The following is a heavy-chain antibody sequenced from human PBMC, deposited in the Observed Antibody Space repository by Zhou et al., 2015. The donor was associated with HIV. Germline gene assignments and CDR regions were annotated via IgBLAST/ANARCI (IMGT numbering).Heavy chain of an antibody. Sequence: QVQLVQSGAEVKKPGSSVKVSCKASGGTFSSYAISWVRQAPGQGLEWMGGIIPIFGTANYAQKFQGRVTITADESTSTAYMELSSLRSEDTAVYYCARDCSGGSCYDLQYFQHWGQGTLVTVSS. CDR1: GGTFSSYA. CDR2: IIPIFGTA. D-gene: IGHD2-15*01. CDR3: ARDCSGGSCYDLQYFQH. V-gene: IGHV1-69*01. J-gene: IGHJ1*01.